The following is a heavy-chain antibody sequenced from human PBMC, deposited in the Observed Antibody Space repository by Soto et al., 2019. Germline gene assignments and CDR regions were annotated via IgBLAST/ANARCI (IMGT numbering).Heavy chain of an antibody. CDR3: ARADYYDSYSYYFLPSDFDF. Sequence: SETLSLTCTVSGGSISSDRYFWAWIRQPPGKGLEWIGGMFYSGSTYFNPSLKSRGTISVDMSVDMSKNRFSLKLNSVSAADTAIYFCARADYYDSYSYYFLPSDFDFWGQGTLVTVSS. V-gene: IGHV4-39*01. J-gene: IGHJ4*02. CDR1: GGSISSDRYF. D-gene: IGHD3-22*01. CDR2: MFYSGST.